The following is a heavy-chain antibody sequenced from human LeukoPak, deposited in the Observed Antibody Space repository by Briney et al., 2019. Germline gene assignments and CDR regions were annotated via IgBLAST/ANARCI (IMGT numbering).Heavy chain of an antibody. J-gene: IGHJ4*02. Sequence: RGESLKISCKGSGYSFTSYWFGWVRQMPGKGLEWMGIIYPGDSDTRYSPSFQGQVTISADKSISTAYLQWSSLKASDTAMYYCARTTAMVTRPFDYWGQGTLVTVSS. CDR1: GYSFTSYW. CDR3: ARTTAMVTRPFDY. V-gene: IGHV5-51*01. D-gene: IGHD5-18*01. CDR2: IYPGDSDT.